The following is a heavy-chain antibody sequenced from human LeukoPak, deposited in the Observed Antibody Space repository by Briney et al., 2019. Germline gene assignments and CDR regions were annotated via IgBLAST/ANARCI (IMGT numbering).Heavy chain of an antibody. CDR2: ISSSGSTI. CDR3: ARDLGKIAVAGPNWFDP. CDR1: GFTFSSYE. J-gene: IGHJ5*02. Sequence: GSLRLSCAASGFTFSSYEMNWVRQAPGKGLEWVSYISSSGSTISYADSVKGRFTISRDNAKNSLYLQMNSLRAEDTAVYCCARDLGKIAVAGPNWFDPWGQGTLVTVSA. V-gene: IGHV3-48*03. D-gene: IGHD6-19*01.